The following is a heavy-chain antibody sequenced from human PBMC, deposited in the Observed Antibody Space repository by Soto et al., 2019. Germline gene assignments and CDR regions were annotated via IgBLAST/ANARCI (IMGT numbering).Heavy chain of an antibody. CDR3: ARDQRSVSGESYGDYGDQYYYYYYYMDV. J-gene: IGHJ6*03. CDR2: IWYDGSNK. D-gene: IGHD4-17*01. V-gene: IGHV3-33*01. CDR1: GFTFSSYG. Sequence: PGGSLRLSCAASGFTFSSYGMHWVRQAPGKGLEWVAVIWYDGSNKYYADSVKGRFTISRDNSKNTLYLQMNSLRAEDTAVYYCARDQRSVSGESYGDYGDQYYYYYYYMDVWGKGTTVTVSS.